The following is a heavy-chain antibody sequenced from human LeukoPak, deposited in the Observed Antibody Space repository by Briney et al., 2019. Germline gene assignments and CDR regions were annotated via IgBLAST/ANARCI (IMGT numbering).Heavy chain of an antibody. CDR3: AKATSVTTLFDY. J-gene: IGHJ4*02. V-gene: IGHV3-30*04. CDR2: ISYDGSNE. D-gene: IGHD4-17*01. Sequence: PGGSLRLSCAASGFTFSSYVMHWVRQAPGKGPEWVAIISYDGSNEYYADSVKGRFTISRDNSKNTLYLQMNSLRVEDTAVYYCAKATSVTTLFDYWGQGTLVTVSS. CDR1: GFTFSSYV.